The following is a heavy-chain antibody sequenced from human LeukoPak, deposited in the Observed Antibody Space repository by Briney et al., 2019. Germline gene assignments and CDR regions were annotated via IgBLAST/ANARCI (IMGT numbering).Heavy chain of an antibody. CDR1: GYTFTSYG. D-gene: IGHD6-13*01. CDR3: AITGAAAGRGYYYYGMDV. Sequence: ASVKVSCKASGYTFTSYGISWVRQAPGQGLEWMGWISAYNGNTNYAQKLQGRVTMTTDTSTSTAYMELRSLRFDDTAVYYCAITGAAAGRGYYYYGMDVWGQGTTVTVSS. V-gene: IGHV1-18*01. CDR2: ISAYNGNT. J-gene: IGHJ6*02.